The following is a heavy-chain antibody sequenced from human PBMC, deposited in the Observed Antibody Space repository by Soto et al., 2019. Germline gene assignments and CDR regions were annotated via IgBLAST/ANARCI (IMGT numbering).Heavy chain of an antibody. CDR3: ARDRFTTYYYDSSGYFDY. D-gene: IGHD3-22*01. J-gene: IGHJ4*01. V-gene: IGHV1-18*01. Sequence: ASGKVSCKASGYTFTSYGISWVQQAPGQGLEWMGWISAYNGNTNYAQKLQGRVTMTTDTSTSTAYMELRSLRSDDTAVYYCARDRFTTYYYDSSGYFDYWGQ. CDR2: ISAYNGNT. CDR1: GYTFTSYG.